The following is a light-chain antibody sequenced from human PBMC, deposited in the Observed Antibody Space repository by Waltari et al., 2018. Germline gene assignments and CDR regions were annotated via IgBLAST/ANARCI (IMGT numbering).Light chain of an antibody. V-gene: IGLV2-23*02. CDR1: SRDVGGSNY. Sequence: QSALTQPASVSGSPGQSITISCTGTSRDVGGSNYVSWYQQHPGNAPKRMIYDVSKRPSGVSNRFSGSKSGNTASLTISGLQAEDEADYYCCSYAGSSTFVVFGGGTKLTVL. CDR2: DVS. CDR3: CSYAGSSTFVV. J-gene: IGLJ2*01.